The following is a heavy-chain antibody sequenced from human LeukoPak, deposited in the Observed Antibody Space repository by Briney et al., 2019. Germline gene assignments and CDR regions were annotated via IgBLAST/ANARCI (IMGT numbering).Heavy chain of an antibody. J-gene: IGHJ4*02. Sequence: GASVKVSCKASGYTFTGYYMHWVRQAPGQGLEWMGWINPNSGGTNYAQKFQGRVTMTRDTSISTAYMELSRLRSDDTAVYYCARSLYCSSTSCYTLDYWGQGTLVTVSS. V-gene: IGHV1-2*02. CDR1: GYTFTGYY. D-gene: IGHD2-2*02. CDR2: INPNSGGT. CDR3: ARSLYCSSTSCYTLDY.